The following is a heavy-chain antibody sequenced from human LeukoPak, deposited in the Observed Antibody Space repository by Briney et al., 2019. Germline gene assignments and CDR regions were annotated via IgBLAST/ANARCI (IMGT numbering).Heavy chain of an antibody. V-gene: IGHV3-23*01. J-gene: IGHJ6*03. CDR2: ITGRGESA. CDR3: AKVSLSASNYYMDV. Sequence: SWGYLRLTCAAAAFTFNSYARTWVRRGQGQGRKGVSTITGRGESAYFPDSVKGRSTNARDNSKNTLYLQMNSLRAEETAVYHCAKVSLSASNYYMDVWGKGTTVTVSS. CDR1: AFTFNSYA. D-gene: IGHD3-16*02.